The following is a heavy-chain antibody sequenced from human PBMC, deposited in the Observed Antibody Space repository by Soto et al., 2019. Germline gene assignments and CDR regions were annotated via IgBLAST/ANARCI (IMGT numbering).Heavy chain of an antibody. J-gene: IGHJ4*02. CDR2: LFGNGGGI. V-gene: IGHV3-23*01. D-gene: IGHD2-8*01. CDR3: VKDRHPDGVWPCDH. Sequence: VQLLESGGGFVQPGVSLRLSGVGPGFIFSTYAMCWLRQAPGRGLEWVAGLFGNGGGIEYADLVKGRFTSARDNSKNTLYLQLNSLRAEDTATYYCVKDRHPDGVWPCDHWGQGNLINVSS. CDR1: GFIFSTYA.